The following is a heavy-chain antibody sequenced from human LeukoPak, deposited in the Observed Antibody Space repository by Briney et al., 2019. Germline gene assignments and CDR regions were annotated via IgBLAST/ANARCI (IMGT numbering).Heavy chain of an antibody. D-gene: IGHD3-22*01. CDR1: GFTFDDYA. V-gene: IGHV3-43*02. J-gene: IGHJ4*02. Sequence: GGSLRLSCAASGFTFDDYAMHWVRQAPGKGLEWVSLISGDGGSTYYADSVKGRFTISRDNSKNSLYLQMNSLRTEDTALYYCAKDLEIVDYCDSSGRGSWGQGTLVTVSS. CDR2: ISGDGGST. CDR3: AKDLEIVDYCDSSGRGS.